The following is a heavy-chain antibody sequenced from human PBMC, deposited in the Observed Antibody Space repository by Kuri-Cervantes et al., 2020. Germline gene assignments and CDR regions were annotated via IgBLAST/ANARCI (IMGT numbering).Heavy chain of an antibody. V-gene: IGHV1-69*05. J-gene: IGHJ5*02. D-gene: IGHD6-19*01. CDR2: IIPIFGTA. CDR3: ARGRGAVAGGANWFDP. CDR1: GGTFSSYA. Sequence: SVKVSCKASGGTFSSYAISWVRQAPGQGLEWMGGIIPIFGTANYAQKFQGRVTMTRNTSISTAYMELSGLRSEDTAVYYCARGRGAVAGGANWFDPWGQGTLVTVSS.